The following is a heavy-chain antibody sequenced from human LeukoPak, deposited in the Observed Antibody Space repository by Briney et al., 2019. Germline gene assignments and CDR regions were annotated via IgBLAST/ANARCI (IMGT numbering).Heavy chain of an antibody. CDR3: ARVHSSSWYSPFDY. CDR2: IYYSGST. CDR1: GDSISSYY. Sequence: SETLSLTCTVSGDSISSYYWSWIRQPPGKGLEWLGYIYYSGSTNYNPSLKSRVTISVDTSKNQFSLKLSSVTAADTAVYYCARVHSSSWYSPFDYWGQGTLVTVSS. D-gene: IGHD6-13*01. J-gene: IGHJ4*02. V-gene: IGHV4-59*01.